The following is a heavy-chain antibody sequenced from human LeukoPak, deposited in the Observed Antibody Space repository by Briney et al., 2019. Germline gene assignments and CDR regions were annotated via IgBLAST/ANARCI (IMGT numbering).Heavy chain of an antibody. CDR2: ISYDGSNK. CDR1: GFTFSSYA. V-gene: IGHV3-30-3*01. Sequence: GRSLRLSCVASGFTFSSYAMHWVRQAPGKGLEWVAVISYDGSNKYYADSVKGRFTISRDNSKNTLYLQMNSLRAEDTAVYYCARGPSRWLEYYFDYWGQGTLVTVSS. CDR3: ARGPSRWLEYYFDY. J-gene: IGHJ4*02. D-gene: IGHD5-24*01.